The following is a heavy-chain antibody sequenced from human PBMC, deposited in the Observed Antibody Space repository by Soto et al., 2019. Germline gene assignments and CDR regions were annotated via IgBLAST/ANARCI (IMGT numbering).Heavy chain of an antibody. D-gene: IGHD2-21*01. J-gene: IGHJ4*02. V-gene: IGHV1-46*03. CDR3: TRGAYCGGDCSDY. CDR1: GFTFTSYY. Sequence: QVQLVQSGAEVKKPGASVKVSCKASGFTFTSYYMHWVRQAPAQGLEWMGIINPSGDTTNYAQEFQGRVTMTRDTSTSTVYMELSSLRSEDTAVYYCTRGAYCGGDCSDYWGQGTLVTVSS. CDR2: INPSGDTT.